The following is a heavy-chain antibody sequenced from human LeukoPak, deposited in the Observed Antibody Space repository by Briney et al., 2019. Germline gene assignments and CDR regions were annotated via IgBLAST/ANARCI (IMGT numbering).Heavy chain of an antibody. CDR1: GFTFDGYG. D-gene: IGHD1-26*01. CDR2: INWNGGST. Sequence: GGSLRLSCAASGFTFDGYGMSWVRQAPGKGLEWVSGINWNGGSTGYADSVKGRFTISRDNAKNSLYLQMNSLRAEDTALYYCARDSGSYGRRGGFDYWGQGTLVTVPS. V-gene: IGHV3-20*04. J-gene: IGHJ4*02. CDR3: ARDSGSYGRRGGFDY.